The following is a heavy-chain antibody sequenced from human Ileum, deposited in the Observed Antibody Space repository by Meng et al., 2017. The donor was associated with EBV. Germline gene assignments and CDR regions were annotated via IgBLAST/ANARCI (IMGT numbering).Heavy chain of an antibody. CDR1: GGSRSGAY. Sequence: QVHPHEWGAGLLKPTETLSLTCAVNGGSRSGAYWNWIRQPPGKGLEWIGEIIHGGSPSYNPSLKSRVTISIDTSKNQLSLMLSSVTAADTAVYYCARRPTGVDYWGQGTLVTVSS. CDR3: ARRPTGVDY. CDR2: IIHGGSP. V-gene: IGHV4-34*12. J-gene: IGHJ4*02. D-gene: IGHD2-8*02.